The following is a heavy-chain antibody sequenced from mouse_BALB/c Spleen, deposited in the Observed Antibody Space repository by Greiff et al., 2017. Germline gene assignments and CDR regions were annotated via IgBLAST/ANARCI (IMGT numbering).Heavy chain of an antibody. D-gene: IGHD4-1*01. Sequence: EVKLLESGPGLVKPSQSLSLTCTVTGYSITSDYAWNWIRQFPGNKLEWMGYISYSGSTSYNPSLKSRISITRDTSKNQFFLQLNSVTTEDTATYYVARGLTGTIYYAMDYWGQGTSVTVSS. J-gene: IGHJ4*01. CDR1: GYSITSDYA. CDR3: ARGLTGTIYYAMDY. CDR2: ISYSGST. V-gene: IGHV3-2*02.